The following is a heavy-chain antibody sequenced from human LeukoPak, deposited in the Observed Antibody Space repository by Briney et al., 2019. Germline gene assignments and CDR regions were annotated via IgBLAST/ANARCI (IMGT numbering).Heavy chain of an antibody. CDR3: TTVGLRYYYYGMDV. CDR1: GFTLRNAW. CDR2: IKSKTDGGTT. V-gene: IGHV3-15*01. Sequence: GGSLRLSCAASGFTLRNAWMSWVRQAPGKGLEWVGRIKSKTDGGTTDYAAPVKGRFTISRDDSKNTLYLQMNSLKTEDTAVYYCTTVGLRYYYYGMDVWGQGTTVTVSS. J-gene: IGHJ6*02.